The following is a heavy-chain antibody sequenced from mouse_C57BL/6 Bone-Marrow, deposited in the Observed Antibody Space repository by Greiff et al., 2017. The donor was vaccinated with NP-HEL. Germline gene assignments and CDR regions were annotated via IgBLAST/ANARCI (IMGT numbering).Heavy chain of an antibody. CDR2: IDPSDSYT. CDR1: GYTFTSYW. D-gene: IGHD2-9*01. CDR3: ARSLLWLRRGIDY. Sequence: QVQLKQPGAELVRPGTSVKLSCKASGYTFTSYWMHWVKQRPGQGLEWIGVIDPSDSYTNYTQKFKGKATLTVDTSSSTAYMQLSSLTSEDSAVYYCARSLLWLRRGIDYWGQGTTLTVSS. J-gene: IGHJ2*01. V-gene: IGHV1-59*01.